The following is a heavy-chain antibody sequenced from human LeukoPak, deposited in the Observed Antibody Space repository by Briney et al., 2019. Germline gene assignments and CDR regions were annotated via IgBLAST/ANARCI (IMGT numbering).Heavy chain of an antibody. D-gene: IGHD5-18*01. CDR3: ATGKRTYRK. CDR2: ISNRGYST. J-gene: IGHJ4*02. CDR1: GLTLSDHY. V-gene: IGHV3-11*01. Sequence: PGGSLSLSCAASGLTLSDHYMSWIRQAPGKGLEWVSYISNRGYSTYYAVSVKGRFTISRDNANNSLYLQMNSLSDEDTAIYYCATGKRTYRKWGQGTLVTVSS.